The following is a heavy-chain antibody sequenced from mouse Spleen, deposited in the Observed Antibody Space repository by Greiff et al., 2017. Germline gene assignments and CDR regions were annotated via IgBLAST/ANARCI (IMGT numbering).Heavy chain of an antibody. D-gene: IGHD1-1*02. CDR3: TRGDYPHYAMDY. Sequence: VQLQQSGAELVKPGASVKLSCKASGYTFTSYYMYWVKQRPGQGLEWIGEINPSNGGTNFNEKFKSKATLTVDKSSSTAYMQLSSLTSEDSAVYYCTRGDYPHYAMDYWGQGTSVTVSS. CDR2: INPSNGGT. CDR1: GYTFTSYY. V-gene: IGHV1S81*02. J-gene: IGHJ4*01.